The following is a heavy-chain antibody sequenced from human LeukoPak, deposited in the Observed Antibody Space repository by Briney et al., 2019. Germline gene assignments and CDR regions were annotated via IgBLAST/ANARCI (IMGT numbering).Heavy chain of an antibody. V-gene: IGHV3-7*03. CDR1: GFTFSTYW. CDR3: TREDLKNWFDP. J-gene: IGHJ5*02. CDR2: IKQDGSEK. D-gene: IGHD3-3*01. Sequence: GGSLRLSCVGSGFTFSTYWMSWVRQAPGKGLEWVAHIKQDGSEKYFVDSVKGRFTISRDNAKNSLFLEMNSLKTEDTAVYYCTREDLKNWFDPWGQGTLVTVSS.